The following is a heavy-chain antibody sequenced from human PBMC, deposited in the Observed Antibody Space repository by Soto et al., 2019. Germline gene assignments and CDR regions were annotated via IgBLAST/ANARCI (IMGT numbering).Heavy chain of an antibody. J-gene: IGHJ6*02. CDR1: GITFSDHY. CDR2: ISGTAGTI. Sequence: QVHLVESGGGLVKPGGSLRLSCEASGITFSDHYMTWIRQAPGKGLEWISYISGTAGTIYYADSVKGRFTIARDNAKNSLFLQLTSLTAEDTDVYYCARAPYYGSGTYYYYALDVWGLGTTVTVSS. CDR3: ARAPYYGSGTYYYYALDV. D-gene: IGHD3-10*01. V-gene: IGHV3-11*01.